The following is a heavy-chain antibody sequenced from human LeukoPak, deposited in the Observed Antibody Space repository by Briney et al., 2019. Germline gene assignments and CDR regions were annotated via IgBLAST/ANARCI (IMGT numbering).Heavy chain of an antibody. CDR1: GGTFSSYA. D-gene: IGHD3-22*01. CDR2: IIPIFGTA. V-gene: IGHV1-69*13. CDR3: ARDEDYYDSSGYV. J-gene: IGHJ4*02. Sequence: SVKVSCKASGGTFSSYAISWVRQAPGQGLEWMGGIIPIFGTANYAQKFQGRVTITADESTSTAYMELSSLRSEDTAMYYCARDEDYYDSSGYVWGQGTLVTVSS.